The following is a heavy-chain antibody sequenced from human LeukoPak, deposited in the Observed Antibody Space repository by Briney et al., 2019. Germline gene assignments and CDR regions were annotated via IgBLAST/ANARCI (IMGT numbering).Heavy chain of an antibody. Sequence: SETLSLTCAVYGGSFRGYYWSWIRQPPGKGLEWIGEINHSGSTNYNPSLKSRVTISVDTSKNQFSLKLSSVTDADTAVYYCARVPSYWGQGTLVTVSS. CDR3: ARVPSY. V-gene: IGHV4-34*01. J-gene: IGHJ4*02. CDR2: INHSGST. CDR1: GGSFRGYY.